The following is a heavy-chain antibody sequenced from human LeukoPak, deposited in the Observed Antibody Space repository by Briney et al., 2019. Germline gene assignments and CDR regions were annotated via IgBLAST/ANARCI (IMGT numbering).Heavy chain of an antibody. CDR3: ARGSEADIVVVPAAYYYYMDV. CDR2: ISSSSSTI. J-gene: IGHJ6*03. CDR1: GFTFSSYS. D-gene: IGHD2-2*01. V-gene: IGHV3-48*04. Sequence: PGESLRLSCAASGFTFSSYSMNWVRQAPGKGLEWVSYISSSSSTIYYADSVKGRFTISRDNAKNSLYLQMNSLRAEDTAVYYCARGSEADIVVVPAAYYYYMDVWAKGPRSPSP.